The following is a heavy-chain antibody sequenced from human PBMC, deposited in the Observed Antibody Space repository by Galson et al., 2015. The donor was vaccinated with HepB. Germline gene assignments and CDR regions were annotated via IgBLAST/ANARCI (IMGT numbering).Heavy chain of an antibody. CDR3: ARDSPRPYYYDSSGYPTDLDY. D-gene: IGHD3-22*01. J-gene: IGHJ4*02. CDR2: INPNGGGT. V-gene: IGHV1-2*02. CDR1: GYTFTGYY. Sequence: SVKVSCKASGYTFTGYYMHWVRQAPGQGLEWMGWINPNGGGTNYAQKFQGRVTMTRDTSISTAYMELSRLRSDDTAVYYCARDSPRPYYYDSSGYPTDLDYWGQGTLVTVSS.